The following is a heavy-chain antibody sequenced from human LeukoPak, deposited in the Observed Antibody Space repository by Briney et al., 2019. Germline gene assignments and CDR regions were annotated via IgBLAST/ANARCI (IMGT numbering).Heavy chain of an antibody. CDR2: IRSDSSII. CDR3: ARVQAGKWDFDY. Sequence: GGSLRLSCAASGFAFNTYSMNWVRQAPGKGLEWVSYIRSDSSIIYYADSVKGRFTMSRDNGKNSLYLQMNSLRVEDTAVYFCARVQAGKWDFDYWGQGTLVTVPS. CDR1: GFAFNTYS. V-gene: IGHV3-48*01. D-gene: IGHD2-8*01. J-gene: IGHJ4*02.